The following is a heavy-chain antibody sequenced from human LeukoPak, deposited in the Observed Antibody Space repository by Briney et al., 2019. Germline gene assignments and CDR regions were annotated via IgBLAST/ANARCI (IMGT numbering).Heavy chain of an antibody. CDR2: IYYSGNT. CDR3: ARQTGSGLFILP. Sequence: SETLPLTCTVSGVSISSSNSYWGWIRQPPGKGLEWIGSIYYSGNTYYNASLKSQVSISIDTSKNQFSLKLTSVTAADTAVYYCARQTGSGLFILPGGQGTLVTVSS. CDR1: GVSISSSNSY. J-gene: IGHJ4*02. D-gene: IGHD3/OR15-3a*01. V-gene: IGHV4-39*01.